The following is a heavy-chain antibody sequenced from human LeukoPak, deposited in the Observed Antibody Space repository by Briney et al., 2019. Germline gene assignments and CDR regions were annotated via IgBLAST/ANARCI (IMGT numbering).Heavy chain of an antibody. V-gene: IGHV1-46*01. CDR1: GYTFTTYY. J-gene: IGHJ4*02. D-gene: IGHD3-10*01. Sequence: ASVKVSCKASGYTFTTYYMHWVRQAPGQGLEWMGVINPSTGSTSYSQRFQGRVTMTRDTSTTTVYMELSSLRSEDTAVYYCARGGLLRGASLHDYWGQGTLVTVSS. CDR2: INPSTGST. CDR3: ARGGLLRGASLHDY.